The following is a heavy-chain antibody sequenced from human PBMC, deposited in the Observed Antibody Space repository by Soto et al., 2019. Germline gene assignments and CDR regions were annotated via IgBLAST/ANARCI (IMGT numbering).Heavy chain of an antibody. V-gene: IGHV4-59*01. CDR3: ARDRGVVVPAAILYYYYYGMDV. CDR1: GGSISSYY. D-gene: IGHD2-2*01. CDR2: IYYSGST. Sequence: ASETLSLTCTVSGGSISSYYWSWIRQPPGKGLEWIGYIYYSGSTNYNPSLKSRVTISVDTSKNQFSLKLSSVTAADTAVYYCARDRGVVVPAAILYYYYYGMDVWGQGTTVTVSS. J-gene: IGHJ6*02.